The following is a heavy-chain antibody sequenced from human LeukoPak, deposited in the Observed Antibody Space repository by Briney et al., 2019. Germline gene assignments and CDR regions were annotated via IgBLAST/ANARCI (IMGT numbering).Heavy chain of an antibody. J-gene: IGHJ4*02. CDR3: ARDYRYYDILTGYYNTGDY. CDR2: INPNSGGT. V-gene: IGHV1-2*02. D-gene: IGHD3-9*01. Sequence: ASVKVSCKASGYTFTSYGISWVRQAPGQGLEWMGWINPNSGGTNYAQKFQGRVTMTRDTSISTAYMELSRLRSDDTAVYYCARDYRYYDILTGYYNTGDYWGQGTLVTVSS. CDR1: GYTFTSYG.